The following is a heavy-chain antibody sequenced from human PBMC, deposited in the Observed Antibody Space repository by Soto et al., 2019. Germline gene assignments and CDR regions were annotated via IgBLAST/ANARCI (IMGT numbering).Heavy chain of an antibody. CDR2: VYYTGTT. D-gene: IGHD3-9*01. CDR1: GRPMSSYY. CDR3: VRFWPPPYSDALTDYTDAFDY. Sequence: ETLPLTGSGSGRPMSSYYWRWFRQPKGQGLEWLGYVYYTGTTTYNPSLKSRLTISLDTSKSQFSLKLRSVTAADTAVYYCVRFWPPPYSDALTDYTDAFDYWGQGTLVTVSS. V-gene: IGHV4-59*08. J-gene: IGHJ4*02.